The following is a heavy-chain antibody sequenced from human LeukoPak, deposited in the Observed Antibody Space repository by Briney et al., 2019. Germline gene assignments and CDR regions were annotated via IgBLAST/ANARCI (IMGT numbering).Heavy chain of an antibody. CDR2: IYYSGST. V-gene: IGHV4-39*01. CDR3: ARREESAYYSWFDY. J-gene: IGHJ4*02. CDR1: GGSISSSSYY. D-gene: IGHD3-22*01. Sequence: SETLSLTCTVSGGSISSSSYYWGWIRQPPGKGLEWIGSIYYSGSTYYNPSLKSRVTISVDTSKNQFSLKLSSVTAADTAVYYCARREESAYYSWFDYWGQGTLVTVSS.